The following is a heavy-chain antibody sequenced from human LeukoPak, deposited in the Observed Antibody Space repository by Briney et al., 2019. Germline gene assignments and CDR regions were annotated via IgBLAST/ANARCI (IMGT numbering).Heavy chain of an antibody. J-gene: IGHJ3*02. Sequence: DFVRGRFTISRGNTKNTLFLQMNSLRAEDTAVYYCARDDALGDNALDIWGQGTMVTVS. D-gene: IGHD3-16*01. CDR3: ARDDALGDNALDI. V-gene: IGHV3-30*07.